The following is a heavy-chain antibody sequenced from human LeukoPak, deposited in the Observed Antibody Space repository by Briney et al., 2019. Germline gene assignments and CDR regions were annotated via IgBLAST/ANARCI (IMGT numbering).Heavy chain of an antibody. CDR3: AKDTSPYSWVVDILY. J-gene: IGHJ4*02. D-gene: IGHD2-15*01. Sequence: GGSLRLSCAASGFTFSSYSMNWVRQAPGKGLEWVSSISSSSSYIYYADSVKGRFTISRDNAKNSLYLQMNSLRAEDTAVYYCAKDTSPYSWVVDILYWGQGTLVTVSS. V-gene: IGHV3-21*04. CDR2: ISSSSSYI. CDR1: GFTFSSYS.